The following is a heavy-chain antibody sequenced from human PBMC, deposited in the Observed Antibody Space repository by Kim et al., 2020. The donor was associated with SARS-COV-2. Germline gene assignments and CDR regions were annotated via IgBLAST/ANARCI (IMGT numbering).Heavy chain of an antibody. J-gene: IGHJ4*02. Sequence: NQALKSRVTMSVDTSKNQFSLKRSAVTAADTAVYYCARSPYCSSTSCYVDYWGQGTLVTVSS. D-gene: IGHD2-2*01. V-gene: IGHV4-30-2*04. CDR3: ARSPYCSSTSCYVDY.